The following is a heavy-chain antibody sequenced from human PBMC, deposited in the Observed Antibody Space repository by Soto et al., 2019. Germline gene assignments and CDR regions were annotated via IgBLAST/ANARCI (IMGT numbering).Heavy chain of an antibody. V-gene: IGHV4-31*03. J-gene: IGHJ5*02. Sequence: QVPLQESGPGLVKPSQTLALTCTVSGGSISSGGYYWSWIRQHSGKGLEWIGYIFCSGSTYYNPSLKSRVTISVDTSKNQFSLKLSSVTAADTAVYYCARDEAYYGSGTLGPWGQGTLVTVSS. D-gene: IGHD3-10*01. CDR2: IFCSGST. CDR3: ARDEAYYGSGTLGP. CDR1: GGSISSGGYY.